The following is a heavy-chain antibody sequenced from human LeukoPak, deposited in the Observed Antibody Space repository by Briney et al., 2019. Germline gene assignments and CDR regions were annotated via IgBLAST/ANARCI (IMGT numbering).Heavy chain of an antibody. CDR1: GGSVSSGSYY. J-gene: IGHJ4*02. D-gene: IGHD3-22*01. CDR3: ASEKPSYYYDSSGYFVY. Sequence: SETLSLTCTVSGGSVSSGSYYWSRIRQPPGKGLEWIGCIYTSGSTNYNPSLKSRVTMSVDTSKNQFSLKLSSVTAADTAVYYCASEKPSYYYDSSGYFVYWGQGTLVTVSS. CDR2: IYTSGST. V-gene: IGHV4-61*01.